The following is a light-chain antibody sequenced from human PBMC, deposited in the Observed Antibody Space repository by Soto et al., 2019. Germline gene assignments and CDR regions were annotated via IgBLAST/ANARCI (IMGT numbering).Light chain of an antibody. CDR3: RSYTSDSSYV. Sequence: QSVLTQPASVSGSPGQSITISCTGTSSDVGLYDYVSWYQQHPGKAPQLMIYAVSNRPSGVSNRFSASKSGNTASLFISGLQDEDEADYYCRSYTSDSSYVFGSGTKVTVL. CDR2: AVS. V-gene: IGLV2-14*01. CDR1: SSDVGLYDY. J-gene: IGLJ1*01.